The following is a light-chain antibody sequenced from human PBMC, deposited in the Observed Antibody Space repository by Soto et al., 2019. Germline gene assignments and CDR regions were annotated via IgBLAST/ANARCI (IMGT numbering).Light chain of an antibody. CDR1: SSNIGNNY. CDR3: GTWDSSLSAYV. V-gene: IGLV1-51*01. CDR2: DNN. J-gene: IGLJ1*01. Sequence: QSVLTQPPSVSAAPGQKVTISCSGSSSNIGNNYVSWYQQLSGTAPKLLIYDNNKRPSGIPDRFSGSKSGTSATLGTTGLQTGDEADYYCGTWDSSLSAYVFGTGTKVTVL.